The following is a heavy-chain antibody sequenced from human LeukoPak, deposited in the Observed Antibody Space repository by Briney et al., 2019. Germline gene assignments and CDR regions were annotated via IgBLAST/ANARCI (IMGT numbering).Heavy chain of an antibody. CDR1: GFPFNVQT. V-gene: IGHV3-7*01. CDR2: MRQDGSEI. CDR3: AREAFPHHRFNWFDP. D-gene: IGHD3-16*02. Sequence: GGSLRLSCAASGFPFNVQTMSWVRQAPGKGLDWVASMRQDGSEIYYVDSVKGRFTISRDNAKNSLYLQMNSLRAEDTAVYYCAREAFPHHRFNWFDPWGQGTLVTVSS. J-gene: IGHJ5*02.